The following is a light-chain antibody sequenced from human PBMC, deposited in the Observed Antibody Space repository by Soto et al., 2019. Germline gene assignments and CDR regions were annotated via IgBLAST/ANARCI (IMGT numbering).Light chain of an antibody. J-gene: IGLJ3*02. CDR1: SSDVGAYKY. V-gene: IGLV2-8*01. Sequence: QSALTQPPSASGSPGQSVTISCTGTSSDVGAYKYVSWYQQYPGKAPKLMIYEVTKRPSGVPDRFSGSTSGNTASLTVSGLPAEDEADYYCTSYVGDDIWVFGGGTKLTVL. CDR2: EVT. CDR3: TSYVGDDIWV.